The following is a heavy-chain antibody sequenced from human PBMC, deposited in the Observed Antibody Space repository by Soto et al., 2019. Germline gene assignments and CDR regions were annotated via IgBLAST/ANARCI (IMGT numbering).Heavy chain of an antibody. CDR3: ARGRGVAAADNLIFYS. V-gene: IGHV4-31*01. CDR2: ISDSGNT. J-gene: IGHJ4*02. CDR1: GGSISSGGYL. Sequence: SETLSLACTVSGGSISSGGYLWSWIRQPPEKGLEWIGYISDSGNTYYNPSLKSLVTISVDTSENQFSLKLTSVTAADTAVYYCARGRGVAAADNLIFYSWGQGTLVTVSS. D-gene: IGHD6-13*01.